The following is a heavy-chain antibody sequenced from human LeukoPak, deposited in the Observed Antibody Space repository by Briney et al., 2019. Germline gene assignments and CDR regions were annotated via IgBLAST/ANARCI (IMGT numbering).Heavy chain of an antibody. D-gene: IGHD6-13*01. CDR1: GGSISSSSYY. V-gene: IGHV4-39*01. CDR2: IYYSGST. Sequence: SETLSLTCTVSGGSISSSSYYWSWIRQPPGKGLEWIGSIYYSGSTYYNPSLKSRVTISVDTSKNQFSLKLSSVTAADTAVYYCARHIDSSSWYLDWFDPWGQGTLVTVSS. J-gene: IGHJ5*02. CDR3: ARHIDSSSWYLDWFDP.